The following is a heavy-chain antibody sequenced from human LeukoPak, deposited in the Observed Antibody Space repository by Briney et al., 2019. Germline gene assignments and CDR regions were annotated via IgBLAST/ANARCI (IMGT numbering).Heavy chain of an antibody. D-gene: IGHD6-13*01. CDR3: ARDVRRAAAGTMNY. CDR1: GFTFSSYS. V-gene: IGHV3-21*01. CDR2: ISSSSSYI. Sequence: PGGSLRLSCAASGFTFSSYSMNWVRQAPGKGLEWVSSISSSSSYIYYADSVKGRFTISRDNAKNSLYLQMNSLRADDTAVYFCARDVRRAAAGTMNYWGQGSLVTVSS. J-gene: IGHJ4*02.